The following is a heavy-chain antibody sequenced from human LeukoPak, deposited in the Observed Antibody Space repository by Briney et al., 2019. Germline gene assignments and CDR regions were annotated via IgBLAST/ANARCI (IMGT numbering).Heavy chain of an antibody. CDR1: GFTFSSYS. Sequence: PGGSLRLSCAASGFTFSSYSMNWVRQAPGKGLEWVSSISSSSSYIYYADSVKGRFTISRDNAKNSLYLQMNSLRAEDTAVYYCARRPPRTYCSGGSCLKSDAFDIWGQGTMVTVSS. D-gene: IGHD2-15*01. CDR3: ARRPPRTYCSGGSCLKSDAFDI. V-gene: IGHV3-21*01. CDR2: ISSSSSYI. J-gene: IGHJ3*02.